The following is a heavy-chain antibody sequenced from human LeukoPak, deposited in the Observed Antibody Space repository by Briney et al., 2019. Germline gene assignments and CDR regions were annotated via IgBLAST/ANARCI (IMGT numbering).Heavy chain of an antibody. CDR2: IYYSGST. V-gene: IGHV4-59*01. J-gene: IGHJ4*02. CDR3: AANLRYSYGGLRIDY. CDR1: GGSISSYY. D-gene: IGHD5-18*01. Sequence: SETLSLTCTVFGGSISSYYWSWIRQPPGKGLEWIGYIYYSGSTNYNPSLKSRVTISVDTSKNQFSLKLSSVTAADTAVYYCAANLRYSYGGLRIDYWGQGTLVTVSS.